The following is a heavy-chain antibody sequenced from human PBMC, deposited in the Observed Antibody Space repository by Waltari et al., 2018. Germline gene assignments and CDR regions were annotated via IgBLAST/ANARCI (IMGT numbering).Heavy chain of an antibody. CDR2: FDPEDGET. D-gene: IGHD2-21*02. CDR3: ATVTLHCGGDCFLDY. CDR1: GYTLSESS. V-gene: IGHV1-24*01. Sequence: QVQLVQSGAEVKKPGASVKVSCKVSGYTLSESSMPWVRQAPGKGLEWMGGFDPEDGETNYAQKFQGRVTMTEDTSTDTAYMELSSLRSEDTAVYYCATVTLHCGGDCFLDYWGQGTLVTVSS. J-gene: IGHJ4*02.